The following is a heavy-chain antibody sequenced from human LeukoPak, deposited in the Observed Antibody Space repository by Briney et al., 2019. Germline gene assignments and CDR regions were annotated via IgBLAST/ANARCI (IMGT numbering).Heavy chain of an antibody. V-gene: IGHV4-59*01. CDR3: ARTTEDCSSTSCYQYWFDP. J-gene: IGHJ5*02. CDR2: IYYTGST. D-gene: IGHD2-2*01. CDR1: GGSINGYY. Sequence: SETLSLTCTVSGGSINGYYWSWIRQSPGKGLESLGYIYYTGSTNYNPSLKSRVTMSVDTSRNQFFLRLSSVTAADTAVYYCARTTEDCSSTSCYQYWFDPWGQGTLVTVSS.